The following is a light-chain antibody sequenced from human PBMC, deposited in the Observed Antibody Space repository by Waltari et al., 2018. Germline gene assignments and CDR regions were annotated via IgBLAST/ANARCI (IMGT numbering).Light chain of an antibody. Sequence: SYVLTQPPSVSVAPGQTARLTFGGNNLGSKSVQLYPQEPGQAPVLVVYDDSDRPSGIPERFSGSNSGNTATLTISRVEAGDEADYYCQVWDSSSDQSVFGTGTKVTVL. CDR3: QVWDSSSDQSV. V-gene: IGLV3-21*02. CDR2: DDS. J-gene: IGLJ1*01. CDR1: NLGSKS.